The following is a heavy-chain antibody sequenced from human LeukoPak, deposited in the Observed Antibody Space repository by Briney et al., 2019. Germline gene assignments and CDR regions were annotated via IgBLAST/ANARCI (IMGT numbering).Heavy chain of an antibody. CDR1: GFTVSSDY. CDR2: IYTGGST. V-gene: IGHV3-53*01. Sequence: GGSLRLSCAASGFTVSSDYMSWVRQAPGKGLEWVSVIYTGGSTYYADSVKGRFTIPRDNSKNTLYLQMNSLRAEDTAVYYCARSTQLWSPVYWGQGTLVTVSS. D-gene: IGHD5-18*01. CDR3: ARSTQLWSPVY. J-gene: IGHJ4*02.